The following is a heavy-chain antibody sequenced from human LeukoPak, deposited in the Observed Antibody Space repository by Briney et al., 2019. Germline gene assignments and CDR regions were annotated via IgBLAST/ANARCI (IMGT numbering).Heavy chain of an antibody. V-gene: IGHV3-53*01. CDR3: ARGLRGHLRYFDWLNVRPWYMDV. J-gene: IGHJ6*03. CDR2: IYSGGST. Sequence: GGSLRLSCAASGFTVSSNYMSWVRQAPGKGLEWVSVIYSGGSTYYADSVKGRFTISRDNSKNTLYLQMNSLRAEDTAVYYCARGLRGHLRYFDWLNVRPWYMDVWGKGTTVTVSS. D-gene: IGHD3-9*01. CDR1: GFTVSSNY.